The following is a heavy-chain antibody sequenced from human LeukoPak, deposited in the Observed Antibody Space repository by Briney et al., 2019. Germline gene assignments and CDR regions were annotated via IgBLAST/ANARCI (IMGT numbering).Heavy chain of an antibody. V-gene: IGHV3-30-3*01. CDR1: GSSFSVYA. J-gene: IGHJ4*02. CDR2: ISYDGSNE. Sequence: GGSLRLSCAVSGSSFSVYAMHWVRQAPGKGLEWMALISYDGSNELYADSVKGRFTISRDNSKNTLYLQMNSLRPEDTAVYYCAREMTSVVGKNLDYWGQGTLVTVSS. CDR3: AREMTSVVGKNLDY. D-gene: IGHD4-23*01.